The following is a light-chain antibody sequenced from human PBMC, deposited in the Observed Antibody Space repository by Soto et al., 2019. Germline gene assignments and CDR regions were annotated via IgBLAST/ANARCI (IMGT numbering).Light chain of an antibody. Sequence: QSVLTQPASVSGSPGQSITITCTGSNNDIGADKFVSWYQQHPGEAPKLIIFDVSNRPSGVSHRFSGPKSGNTASLTISRLQPEDESDYYCTSFTTNLSFVFGTGTKLTVL. CDR1: NNDIGADKF. J-gene: IGLJ1*01. V-gene: IGLV2-14*03. CDR3: TSFTTNLSFV. CDR2: DVS.